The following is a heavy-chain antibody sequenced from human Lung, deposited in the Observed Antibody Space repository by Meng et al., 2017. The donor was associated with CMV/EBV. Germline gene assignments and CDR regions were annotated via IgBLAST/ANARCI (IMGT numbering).Heavy chain of an antibody. V-gene: IGHV1-18*01. CDR2: ISHYNTNT. CDR1: GYTFSSYG. CDR3: SRILSDYDKTGYQRGAFDI. D-gene: IGHD3-22*01. J-gene: IGHJ3*02. Sequence: ASVXVSXKASGYTFSSYGLSWVRQAPGQGLEWMGWISHYNTNTNYGQKVPGRVNMATDTSTSTAYMELRSLSSNDTAVYYCSRILSDYDKTGYQRGAFDIWGQGXMVTVSS.